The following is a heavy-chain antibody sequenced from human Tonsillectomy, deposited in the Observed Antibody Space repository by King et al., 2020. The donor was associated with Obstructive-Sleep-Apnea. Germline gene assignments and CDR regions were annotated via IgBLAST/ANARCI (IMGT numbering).Heavy chain of an antibody. Sequence: VQLVESGGGLVQPGGSLRLSCAASGFTFSSYAMTWVRQAPGKGLEWVSAISGSGGRTYYPDSVKGRFTISRDNSKNTLYLQMNSLRSEDTAVYYCAKHLADGNYVGVANYYYGMDGWGQGTTVTASS. CDR3: AKHLADGNYVGVANYYYGMDG. J-gene: IGHJ6*02. CDR1: GFTFSSYA. CDR2: ISGSGGRT. D-gene: IGHD4-17*01. V-gene: IGHV3-23*04.